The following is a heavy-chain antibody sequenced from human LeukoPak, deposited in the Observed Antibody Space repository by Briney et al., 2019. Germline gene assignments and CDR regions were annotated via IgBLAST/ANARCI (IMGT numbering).Heavy chain of an antibody. CDR3: ASQYNWNDEEDWFDP. J-gene: IGHJ5*02. D-gene: IGHD1-1*01. CDR2: INPNSGGT. Sequence: ASVKVSCKASGYTFTGYYMHWVRQAPGQGLEWMGWINPNSGGTNYAQKFQGRVTMTRDTSISTAYMELSRLRSDDTAVYYCASQYNWNDEEDWFDPWAQGTLVTVSS. CDR1: GYTFTGYY. V-gene: IGHV1-2*02.